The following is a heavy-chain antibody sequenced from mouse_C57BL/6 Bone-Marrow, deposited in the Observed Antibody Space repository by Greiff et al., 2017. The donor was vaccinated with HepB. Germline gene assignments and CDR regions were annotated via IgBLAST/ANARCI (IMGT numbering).Heavy chain of an antibody. J-gene: IGHJ3*01. CDR1: GYTFTDYN. V-gene: IGHV1-22*01. Sequence: EVKLMESGPELVKPGASVKMSCKASGYTFTDYNMHWVKQSHGKSLEWIGYINPNNGGTSYNQKFKGKATLTVNKSSSTAYMELRSLTSEDSAVYYCARKYYGSSAWFAYWGQGTLVTVSA. CDR2: INPNNGGT. D-gene: IGHD1-1*01. CDR3: ARKYYGSSAWFAY.